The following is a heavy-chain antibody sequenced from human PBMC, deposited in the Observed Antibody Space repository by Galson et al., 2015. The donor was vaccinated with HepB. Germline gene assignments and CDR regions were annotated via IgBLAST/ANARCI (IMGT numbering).Heavy chain of an antibody. CDR2: INPSGGST. Sequence: SVKVSCKASGYTFTSYYMHWVRQAPGQGLEWMGIINPSGGSTSYAQKFQGRVTMTRDTSTSTVYMELSSLRSEDTAVYYCARGSIAAAGNRAKGNYYGMDVWGQGTTVTVSS. J-gene: IGHJ6*02. CDR1: GYTFTSYY. D-gene: IGHD6-13*01. V-gene: IGHV1-46*03. CDR3: ARGSIAAAGNRAKGNYYGMDV.